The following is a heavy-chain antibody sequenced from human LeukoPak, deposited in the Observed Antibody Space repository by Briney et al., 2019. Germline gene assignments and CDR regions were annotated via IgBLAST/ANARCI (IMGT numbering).Heavy chain of an antibody. CDR1: GFTFDDYA. CDR2: LSWDSRNI. Sequence: GRSLRLSCAASGFTFDDYAMFWVRQAPGKGLEWVSGLSWDSRNIGYAASVKDRFTISRDNAKNSLYLQMNSLRPEDTAFYYCARGNRDSSGFYYYYGMDVWGQGTTVTVSS. CDR3: ARGNRDSSGFYYYYGMDV. D-gene: IGHD6-19*01. V-gene: IGHV3-9*01. J-gene: IGHJ6*02.